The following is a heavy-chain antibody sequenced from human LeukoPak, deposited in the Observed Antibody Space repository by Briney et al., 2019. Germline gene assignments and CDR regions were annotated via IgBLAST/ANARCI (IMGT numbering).Heavy chain of an antibody. CDR1: GYSFTSYW. D-gene: IGHD3-10*01. CDR3: ARVLMVRGVFDALDI. V-gene: IGHV5-51*01. CDR2: IYPGDSDT. J-gene: IGHJ3*02. Sequence: GESLKISCKGSGYSFTSYWLGWVRQMPGKGLDWMGIIYPGDSDTRYSPSFQGQVTISADKSISTAYLQWSSLKASDTAMYYCARVLMVRGVFDALDIWGQGTMVTVSS.